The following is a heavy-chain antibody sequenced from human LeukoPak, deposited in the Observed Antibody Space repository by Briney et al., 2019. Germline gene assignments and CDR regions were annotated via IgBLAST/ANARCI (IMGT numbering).Heavy chain of an antibody. J-gene: IGHJ4*02. CDR1: GDSVSSNSAA. CDR2: TLYRSKWSN. CDR3: ARGTAAAGFES. Sequence: SQTLSLTCAISGDSVSSNSAAWNWIGQSPSRGLEWLGRTLYRSKWSNDYAVAVKTRININPDTSKNQFSLQLYSVSPEDTGVYYCARGTAAAGFESWGQGTLVTVSS. D-gene: IGHD6-13*01. V-gene: IGHV6-1*01.